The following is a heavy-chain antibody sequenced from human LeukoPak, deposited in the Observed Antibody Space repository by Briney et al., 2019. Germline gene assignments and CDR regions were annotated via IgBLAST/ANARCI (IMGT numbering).Heavy chain of an antibody. Sequence: SSETLSLTCTVSGGSISSYYWSWIRQPPGKGLEWIGYIYYSGSTNYNPSLKSRVTISVDTSKNQFSLKLSSVTAADTAVYYCARDDGSGELGYWGQGTLVTVSS. V-gene: IGHV4-59*01. CDR3: ARDDGSGELGY. CDR1: GGSISSYY. CDR2: IYYSGST. J-gene: IGHJ4*02. D-gene: IGHD3-10*01.